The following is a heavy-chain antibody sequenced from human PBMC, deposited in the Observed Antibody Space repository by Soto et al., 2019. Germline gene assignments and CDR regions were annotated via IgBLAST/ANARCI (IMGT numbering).Heavy chain of an antibody. CDR1: GGAISIGDYY. V-gene: IGHV4-30-4*01. J-gene: IGHJ6*02. D-gene: IGHD5-18*01. CDR2: IYYSGTT. Sequence: PSETLSLTCTVSGGAISIGDYYWSWIRQPPGKGLEWIGYIYYSGTTYYNPSLKSRVTISVDTSKNQFSLKVSSVTAADTAVYYCARALIQLWSNYHYGMDVWRQGTTVTVSS. CDR3: ARALIQLWSNYHYGMDV.